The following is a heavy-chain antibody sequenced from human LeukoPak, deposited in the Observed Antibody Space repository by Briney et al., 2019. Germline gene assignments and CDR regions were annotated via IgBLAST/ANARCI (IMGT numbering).Heavy chain of an antibody. CDR3: ARDHDGFDI. CDR2: ISYRGST. V-gene: IGHV4-59*01. Sequence: KPAETLSLTCTVSGGSINTYYWSWIRQPPGKGLEGMGYISYRGSTNYNPSLKSRVTISVDRSKNQFSLKPTSVTAADTAVYYCARDHDGFDIWGQGTMVPASS. CDR1: GGSINTYY. J-gene: IGHJ3*02.